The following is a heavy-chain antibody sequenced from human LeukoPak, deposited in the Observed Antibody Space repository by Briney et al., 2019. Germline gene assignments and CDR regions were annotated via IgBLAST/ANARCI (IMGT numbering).Heavy chain of an antibody. J-gene: IGHJ4*02. CDR2: INPNSGGP. V-gene: IGHV1-2*02. CDR1: GYTFNAYY. Sequence: ASVKVSCKTSGYTFNAYYMHWVRQAPGQGLEWMGWINPNSGGPNYAQKFQGRVTMTSDTSINTAYMELSRLRSDDTAVYYCARAPGYDSSGPFDYWGQGTLVTVSS. D-gene: IGHD3-22*01. CDR3: ARAPGYDSSGPFDY.